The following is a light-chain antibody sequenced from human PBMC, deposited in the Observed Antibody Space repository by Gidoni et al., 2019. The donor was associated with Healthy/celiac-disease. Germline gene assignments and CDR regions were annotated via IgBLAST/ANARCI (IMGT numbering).Light chain of an antibody. CDR2: DAS. V-gene: IGKV3-11*01. CDR1: QSVSSY. J-gene: IGKJ2*01. CDR3: QQRSNWYT. Sequence: DIAFTQSPATLSLSPGERATLSCRASQSVSSYLAWYQQKPGQAPRLLIYDASNRATGIPARFSGSGSGTDFTLTISSLEPEDFAVYYCQQRSNWYTFGQGTKLEIK.